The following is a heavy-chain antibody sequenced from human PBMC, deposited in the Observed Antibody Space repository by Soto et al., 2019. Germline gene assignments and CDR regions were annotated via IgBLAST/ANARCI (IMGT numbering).Heavy chain of an antibody. CDR3: TTEFGYSRGQNDN. D-gene: IGHD3-22*01. CDR1: GFTFNSAW. J-gene: IGHJ4*02. V-gene: IGHV3-15*07. CDR2: LKGKSVGGTT. Sequence: GGSLRLSCAAYGFTFNSAWMSWVRQAPGKGLEWVGRLKGKSVGGTTDYAAPVTGRFTISSDDSKNTLYLQMNSLKIEDTAVYYCTTEFGYSRGQNDNWGQGTLVTVS.